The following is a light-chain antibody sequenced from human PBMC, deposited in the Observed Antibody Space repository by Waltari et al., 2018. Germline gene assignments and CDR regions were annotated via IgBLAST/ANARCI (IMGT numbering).Light chain of an antibody. CDR1: ESLVHNNGKTY. V-gene: IGKV2-24*01. Sequence: VVLTQTSLSSRFTVGQPASLSCRSSESLVHNNGKTYLSWLHQRPGQPPRVLFYQISNRFSGVPDRFSATGAGTEFTLTISRVEAADVGLYYGMQGTHFPRTFGQGTRVEI. CDR3: MQGTHFPRT. J-gene: IGKJ1*01. CDR2: QIS.